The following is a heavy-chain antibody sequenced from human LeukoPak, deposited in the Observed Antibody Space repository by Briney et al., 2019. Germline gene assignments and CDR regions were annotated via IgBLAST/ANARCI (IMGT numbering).Heavy chain of an antibody. CDR1: GFTLSNYG. Sequence: GGSLRLSCAALGFTLSNYGMHWVRQAPGKGLEWVAVIWYDGSNKYYADSVMGRFSISRDNSKNTLYLQMNSLRAEDTAVYYCARDPYFYGSGSLEAGKWSDPWGQGTLVTVSS. V-gene: IGHV3-33*01. CDR3: ARDPYFYGSGSLEAGKWSDP. J-gene: IGHJ5*02. D-gene: IGHD3-10*01. CDR2: IWYDGSNK.